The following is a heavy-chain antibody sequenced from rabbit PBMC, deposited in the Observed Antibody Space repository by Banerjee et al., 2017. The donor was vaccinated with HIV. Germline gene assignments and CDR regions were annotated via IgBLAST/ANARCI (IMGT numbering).Heavy chain of an antibody. CDR3: ARDTGSSFSSYGMDL. V-gene: IGHV1S40*01. D-gene: IGHD8-1*01. CDR1: GVSFSSSSY. J-gene: IGHJ6*01. CDR2: IDSGSSGFT. Sequence: QSLEESGGDLVKPGASLTLTCTASGVSFSSSSYMCWVRQAPGKGLEWIACIDSGSSGFTYFATWAKGRFTISKTSSTTVTLQMTRLTVADTATYFCARDTGSSFSSYGMDLWGPGTLVTVS.